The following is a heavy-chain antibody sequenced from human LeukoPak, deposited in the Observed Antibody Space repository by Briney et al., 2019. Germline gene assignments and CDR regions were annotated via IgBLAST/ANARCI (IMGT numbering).Heavy chain of an antibody. V-gene: IGHV3-23*01. CDR3: AKTKGYSSGWSLGGNFDY. CDR2: ISGSGGST. Sequence: AGGSLRLSCAASGFTFSSYAMSWVRQAPGKGLEWVSAISGSGGSTYYADSVKGRFTIYRDNYKNTLYLQMNSLRAEDTAVYYCAKTKGYSSGWSLGGNFDYWGQGTLVTVSS. D-gene: IGHD6-19*01. J-gene: IGHJ4*02. CDR1: GFTFSSYA.